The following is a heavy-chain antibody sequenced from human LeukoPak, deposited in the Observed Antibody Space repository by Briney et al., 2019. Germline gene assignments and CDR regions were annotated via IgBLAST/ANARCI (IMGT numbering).Heavy chain of an antibody. CDR3: AKAGDRNYFDY. CDR2: ISPTGDGA. J-gene: IGHJ4*02. V-gene: IGHV3-23*01. CDR1: GFTFDDYA. D-gene: IGHD3-22*01. Sequence: PGGSLRLSCAASGFTFDDYAMHWVRQAPGKGLEWVSGISPTGDGAYYADSVKGRFTISRDNSKNTLYVHMNSLRAEDRAVYYCAKAGDRNYFDYWGQGALVTVSS.